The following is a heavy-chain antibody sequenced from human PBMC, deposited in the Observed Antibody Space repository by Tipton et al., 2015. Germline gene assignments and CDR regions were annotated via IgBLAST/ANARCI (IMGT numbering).Heavy chain of an antibody. J-gene: IGHJ4*02. V-gene: IGHV1-69*01. D-gene: IGHD6-6*01. CDR3: AIIAARYYFDY. Sequence: QSGPEVKKPGSSVKVSCKASGGTFSSYSITWVRQAPGQGLEWMGGIIPIFGTANYAQNFQGRVTITADESTSTAYMELSSLRSDDTAVYYCAIIAARYYFDYWGQGTLVTVSS. CDR1: GGTFSSYS. CDR2: IIPIFGTA.